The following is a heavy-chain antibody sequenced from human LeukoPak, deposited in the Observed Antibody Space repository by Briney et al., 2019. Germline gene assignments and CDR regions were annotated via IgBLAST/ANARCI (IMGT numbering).Heavy chain of an antibody. D-gene: IGHD3-16*01. CDR1: GGSISSHY. CDR3: ARDRRGTTLTDY. CDR2: ICYSGST. J-gene: IGHJ4*02. Sequence: SETLSLTCTVSGGSISSHYWSWIRQPPGKGLEWIGYICYSGSTNYNPSLKSRVTISVDTSKNQFSLKLSSVTAADTAVYYCARDRRGTTLTDYWGQGTLVTVSS. V-gene: IGHV4-59*11.